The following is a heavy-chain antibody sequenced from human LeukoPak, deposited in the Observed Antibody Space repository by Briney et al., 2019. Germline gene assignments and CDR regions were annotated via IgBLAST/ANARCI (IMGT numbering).Heavy chain of an antibody. J-gene: IGHJ6*04. D-gene: IGHD2/OR15-2a*01. CDR1: GGSFSGYY. CDR2: INHSGST. Sequence: SETLSLTCAVYGGSFSGYYWSWIRQPPGKGLEWIGEINHSGSTNYNPSLKSRVTISVDTSKNQFSLKLSSVTAADTAVYYCARRSITSKYDVWGKGTTVTVSS. V-gene: IGHV4-34*01. CDR3: ARRSITSKYDV.